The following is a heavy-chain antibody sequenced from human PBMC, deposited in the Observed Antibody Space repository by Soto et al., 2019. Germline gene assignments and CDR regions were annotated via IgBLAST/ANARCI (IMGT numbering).Heavy chain of an antibody. Sequence: SVKVSCKASGGTFSSYDISWVRQAPGQGLEWMGGIIPIFGTANYAQKFQGRVTITADESTSTAYMELSSLRSEDTAVYYCAQGGEGYCSGTSCLYHMDAWGKGTTVTVSS. V-gene: IGHV1-69*13. CDR2: IIPIFGTA. CDR3: AQGGEGYCSGTSCLYHMDA. J-gene: IGHJ6*03. D-gene: IGHD2-15*01. CDR1: GGTFSSYD.